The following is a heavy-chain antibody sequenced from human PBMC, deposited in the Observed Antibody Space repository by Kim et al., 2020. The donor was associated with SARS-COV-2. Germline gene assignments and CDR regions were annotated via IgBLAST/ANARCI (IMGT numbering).Heavy chain of an antibody. D-gene: IGHD3-3*01. CDR3: TRRPSNFFGYWFDP. V-gene: IGHV4-39*01. CDR1: GGSISSESYY. Sequence: SETLSLTCSLSGGSISSESYYWGWVRQTPGKGLQWIGVIYRSGDTYYNPSLKSRLTMSVDTSKNHLSLTLTSVTAADTAIYYCTRRPSNFFGYWFDPWGQGAPVTVSS. J-gene: IGHJ5*02. CDR2: IYRSGDT.